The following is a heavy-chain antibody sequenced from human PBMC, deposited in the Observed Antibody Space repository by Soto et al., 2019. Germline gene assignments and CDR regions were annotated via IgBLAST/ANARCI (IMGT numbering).Heavy chain of an antibody. J-gene: IGHJ4*02. CDR1: GFTFSSYS. CDR2: ISSSSSYI. CDR3: ARGSYGSGSYYDFDY. Sequence: GGSLRLSCAASGFTFSSYSMNWVRQAPGKGLEWVSSISSSSSYIYYADSVKGRFTISRDNAKNSLYLQMNSLSAEDTAVYYCARGSYGSGSYYDFDYWGQGTLVTVSS. D-gene: IGHD3-10*01. V-gene: IGHV3-21*01.